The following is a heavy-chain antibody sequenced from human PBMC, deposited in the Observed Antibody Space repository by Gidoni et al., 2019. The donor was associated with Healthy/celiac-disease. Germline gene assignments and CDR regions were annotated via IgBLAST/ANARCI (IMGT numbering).Heavy chain of an antibody. J-gene: IGHJ5*02. CDR2: IYYSWST. V-gene: IGHV4-30-4*01. D-gene: IGHD1-1*01. CDR1: CGSISSGDYY. Sequence: QVQLQESGPGLVKPSQTLSLTCTVSCGSISSGDYYCSWIRQPPGQGLEWIGYIYYSWSTYYNPSLKSRVTISVDTSKNQFSLKLSSVTAADTAVYYCAIVERGRSSRRRSNWFDPWGQGTLVTVSS. CDR3: AIVERGRSSRRRSNWFDP.